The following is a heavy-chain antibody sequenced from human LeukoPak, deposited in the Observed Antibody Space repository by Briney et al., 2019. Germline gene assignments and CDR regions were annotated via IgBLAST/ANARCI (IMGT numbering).Heavy chain of an antibody. J-gene: IGHJ4*02. CDR2: IYHSGST. Sequence: ASQTLSLTCTVSGGSISSGGYYWSWIRQPPGKGLEWIGYIYHSGSTYYNPSLKSRVTISVDRSKNQFSLKLSSVTAADTAVYYCARDPGDGYKTRGGAYFDYWGQGTLVTVSS. D-gene: IGHD5-24*01. CDR3: ARDPGDGYKTRGGAYFDY. CDR1: GGSISSGGYY. V-gene: IGHV4-30-2*01.